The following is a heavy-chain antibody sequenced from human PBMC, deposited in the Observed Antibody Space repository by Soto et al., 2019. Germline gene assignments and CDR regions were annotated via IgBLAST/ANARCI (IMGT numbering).Heavy chain of an antibody. CDR1: GGSFSGYY. CDR3: ARGMVRGVTQHAFDI. CDR2: INHSGST. D-gene: IGHD3-10*01. V-gene: IGHV4-34*01. Sequence: SETLSLTCAVYGGSFSGYYWSWIRQPPGKGLEWIGEINHSGSTNYNPSLKSRVTISVDTPKNQFSLKLSSVTAADTAVYYCARGMVRGVTQHAFDIWGQGTMVTVSS. J-gene: IGHJ3*02.